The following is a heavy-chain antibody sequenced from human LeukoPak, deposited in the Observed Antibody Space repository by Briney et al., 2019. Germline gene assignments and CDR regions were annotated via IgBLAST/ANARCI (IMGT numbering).Heavy chain of an antibody. V-gene: IGHV3-23*01. CDR2: ISGSGGST. J-gene: IGHJ4*02. CDR3: ALHKFGEPRFDY. CDR1: GFTFSSYA. D-gene: IGHD3-10*01. Sequence: PGGSLRLSCAASGFTFSSYAMSWVRQAPGKGLEWVSAISGSGGSTYYADSVKGRFTISRDNSKNTLYLQMNSLRAEDTAVYYCALHKFGEPRFDYWGQGTLVTVSS.